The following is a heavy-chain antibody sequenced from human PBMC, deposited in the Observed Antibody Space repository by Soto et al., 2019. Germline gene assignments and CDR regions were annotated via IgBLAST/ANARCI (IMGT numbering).Heavy chain of an antibody. V-gene: IGHV1-18*01. CDR1: GYPFTSYG. J-gene: IGHJ4*02. CDR2: INAYNGNT. Sequence: QVQRVQSGAEVKKPGASLKVSCKAPGYPFTSYGISWGRQAPGQGLEWMGWINAYNGNTNYAQKRQARVTMTTDTSTSTDFMELMSLRSGDTAVYYCARDVGYGLIDDWGQGTLVTVSS. CDR3: ARDVGYGLIDD. D-gene: IGHD5-18*01.